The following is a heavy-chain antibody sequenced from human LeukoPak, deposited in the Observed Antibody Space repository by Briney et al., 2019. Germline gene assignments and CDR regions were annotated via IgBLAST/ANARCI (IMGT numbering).Heavy chain of an antibody. J-gene: IGHJ4*02. V-gene: IGHV1-46*01. CDR3: AKVVSGYHFDY. Sequence: GASVKVSCKASGYTFTSYYMHWVRQAPGQGLEWMGIIDPSGGSTSYAQKFQGRVTMTRDMSTSTVYMELSSLRSEDTAVYYCAKVVSGYHFDYWGQGTLVTVSS. CDR1: GYTFTSYY. CDR2: IDPSGGST. D-gene: IGHD5-12*01.